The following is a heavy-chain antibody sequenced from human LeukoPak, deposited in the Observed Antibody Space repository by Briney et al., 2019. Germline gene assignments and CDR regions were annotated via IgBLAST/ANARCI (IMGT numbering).Heavy chain of an antibody. V-gene: IGHV3-23*01. CDR3: AKDPLYGGDLKYFFDF. CDR1: GFTFSGYA. Sequence: GGSLRLSCSASGFTFSGYAMSWVRQAPGKGLEWVSSITGSGGGTYYADSVRGRFTVSKDNSKSTLFLQMNGLRAEDTAVYYCAKDPLYGGDLKYFFDFWGQGALVIVSS. CDR2: ITGSGGGT. D-gene: IGHD4/OR15-4a*01. J-gene: IGHJ4*02.